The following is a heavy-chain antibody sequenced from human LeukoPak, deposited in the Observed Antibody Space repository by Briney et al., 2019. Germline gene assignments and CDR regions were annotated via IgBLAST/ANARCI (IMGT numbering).Heavy chain of an antibody. D-gene: IGHD6-6*01. CDR2: IWYDGSNK. CDR3: ARGRNYYSSSSEGDY. J-gene: IGHJ4*02. Sequence: GTSLRLSCAASGFTLSSYGMHWVRQAPGKGLEWVALIWYDGSNKYYTDSVKGRFTISRDNSKNTVYLHMNSLRVEDTAVYYCARGRNYYSSSSEGDYWGQGTLVTVSS. CDR1: GFTLSSYG. V-gene: IGHV3-33*01.